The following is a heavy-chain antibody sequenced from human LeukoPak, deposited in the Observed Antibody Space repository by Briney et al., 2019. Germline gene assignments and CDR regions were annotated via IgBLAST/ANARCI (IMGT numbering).Heavy chain of an antibody. D-gene: IGHD6-19*01. V-gene: IGHV3-30*02. Sequence: GGSLRLSCAASGFTFSSYGMHWVRQAPGKGLEWVAFIRYEGSNKYYADSVKGRFTISRDNSKNTLYLQMNSLRAEDTAVYYCVGSSGWYRGGKNFDYWGQGTLVTVSS. J-gene: IGHJ4*02. CDR2: IRYEGSNK. CDR3: VGSSGWYRGGKNFDY. CDR1: GFTFSSYG.